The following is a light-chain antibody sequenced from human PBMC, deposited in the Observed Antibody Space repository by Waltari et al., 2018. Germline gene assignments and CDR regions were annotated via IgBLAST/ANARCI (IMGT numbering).Light chain of an antibody. CDR3: QQYGGSPLLS. J-gene: IGKJ4*01. Sequence: EIVLTQSPGTLSLSPGERATLPCRASQSVSSSYLAWYQQKPGQAPRLLIYGASSRATGIPDRFSGSGSGTDFTLTISRLEPEDFAVYYCQQYGGSPLLSFGGGTKVEIK. CDR1: QSVSSSY. CDR2: GAS. V-gene: IGKV3-20*01.